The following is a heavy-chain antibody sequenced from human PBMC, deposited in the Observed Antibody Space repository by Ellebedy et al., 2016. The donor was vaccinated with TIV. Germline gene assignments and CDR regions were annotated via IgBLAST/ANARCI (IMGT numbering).Heavy chain of an antibody. CDR1: GYTFTSYD. J-gene: IGHJ3*02. Sequence: ASVKVSCXASGYTFTSYDINWVRQAPGQGLEWMGIINPSGGSTSYAQKFQGRVTITADKSTSTAYMELSSLRSEDTAVYYCASPRGNDAFDIWGQGTMVTVSS. V-gene: IGHV1-46*01. D-gene: IGHD3-10*01. CDR2: INPSGGST. CDR3: ASPRGNDAFDI.